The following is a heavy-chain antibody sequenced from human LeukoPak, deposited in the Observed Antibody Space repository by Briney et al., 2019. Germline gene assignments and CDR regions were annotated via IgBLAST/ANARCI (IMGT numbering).Heavy chain of an antibody. CDR1: GFTFSDYA. CDR3: AKDRITMVRGVNVFDY. V-gene: IGHV3-23*01. CDR2: LSGSGGST. J-gene: IGHJ4*02. Sequence: GGSLRLSCAASGFTFSDYAMSWVRQAPGKGLEWVSALSGSGGSTYYADSVKGRFTISRDNSKNTLYLQMNSLRAEDTAVYYCAKDRITMVRGVNVFDYWGQGTLVTVSS. D-gene: IGHD3-10*01.